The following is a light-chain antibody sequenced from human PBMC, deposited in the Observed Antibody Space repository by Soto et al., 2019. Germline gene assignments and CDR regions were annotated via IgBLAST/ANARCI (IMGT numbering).Light chain of an antibody. CDR2: DAS. V-gene: IGKV1-33*01. CDR3: QQYDNLPLT. J-gene: IGKJ4*01. CDR1: QDINNY. Sequence: DIQMTQSPSSLSASVGDRVTITCQASQDINNYLNWYQQKPGKAPNFLIYDASNLETGVPSRFSGSGSGTDFTFTISSLQPEDFATYYCQQYDNLPLTFGGGTKVDIK.